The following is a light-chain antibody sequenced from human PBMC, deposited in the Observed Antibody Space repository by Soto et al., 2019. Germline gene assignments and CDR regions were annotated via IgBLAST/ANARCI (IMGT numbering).Light chain of an antibody. J-gene: IGLJ2*01. CDR3: QVWDSSSDHVV. CDR2: DNS. V-gene: IGLV3-21*02. CDR1: NIGRKS. Sequence: SYELTQPPSESVAPGQTARITCGGNNIGRKSVHWYQQKPGQAPVVVVYDNSDRPAGIPERLSGSNSGNTATLTISRVEAGDEADYHCQVWDSSSDHVVFGGGTKLTVL.